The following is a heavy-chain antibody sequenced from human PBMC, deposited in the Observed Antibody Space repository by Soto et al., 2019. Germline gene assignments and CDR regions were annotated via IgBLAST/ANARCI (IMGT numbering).Heavy chain of an antibody. Sequence: ASVKVSCKASGGTFSSYAISWVRQAPGQGLEWMGGIIPIFGTANYAQKFQGGVTITADESTSTAYMELSSLRSEDTAVYYCTRGGYCSGGSCYSPPGYFQHWGQGTLVTVSS. CDR2: IIPIFGTA. V-gene: IGHV1-69*13. J-gene: IGHJ1*01. D-gene: IGHD2-15*01. CDR1: GGTFSSYA. CDR3: TRGGYCSGGSCYSPPGYFQH.